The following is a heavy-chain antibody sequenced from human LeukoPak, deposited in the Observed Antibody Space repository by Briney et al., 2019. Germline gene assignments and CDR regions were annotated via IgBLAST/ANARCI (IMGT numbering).Heavy chain of an antibody. J-gene: IGHJ4*01. CDR2: IYYSGST. V-gene: IGHV4-59*08. CDR1: GGSISSYY. Sequence: SPSETLSLTCTVSGGSISSYYWSWIRQPPGKGLEWIGYIYYSGSTNYNPSLKSRVTISVDTSKNQFSLKLSSVTAADTAVYYCARGSQDISSGYSGTILYFDYWGHGTLVTVSS. CDR3: ARGSQDISSGYSGTILYFDY. D-gene: IGHD3-22*01.